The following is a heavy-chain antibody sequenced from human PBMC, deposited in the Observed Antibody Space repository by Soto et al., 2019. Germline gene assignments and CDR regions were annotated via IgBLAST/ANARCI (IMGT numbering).Heavy chain of an antibody. Sequence: GGSLRLSCAASGFTFSSYSMNWVRQAPGKGLEWVSSISSSSSYIYYADSVKGRFTISRDNAKNSLYLQMNSLRAEDTAVYYCARDGGSYYISNGMDVWGQGTTVTVSS. CDR2: ISSSSSYI. CDR1: GFTFSSYS. D-gene: IGHD1-26*01. V-gene: IGHV3-21*01. CDR3: ARDGGSYYISNGMDV. J-gene: IGHJ6*02.